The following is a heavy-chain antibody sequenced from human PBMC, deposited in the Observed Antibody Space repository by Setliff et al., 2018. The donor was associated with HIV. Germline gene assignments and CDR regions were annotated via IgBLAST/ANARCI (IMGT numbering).Heavy chain of an antibody. V-gene: IGHV4-4*09. Sequence: SETLSLTCTVSGGSISSYYWSWIRQPPGKGLEWIGYIYTSGSVNYNPSLNGRVTISVDTSKNQFPLKVNSVTAADTAVYYCARAPLSGGSFGWFDPWGQGTLVTVSS. J-gene: IGHJ5*02. CDR2: IYTSGSV. CDR1: GGSISSYY. CDR3: ARAPLSGGSFGWFDP. D-gene: IGHD2-15*01.